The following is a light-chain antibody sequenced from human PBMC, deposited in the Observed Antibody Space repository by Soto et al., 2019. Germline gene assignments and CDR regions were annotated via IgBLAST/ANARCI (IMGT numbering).Light chain of an antibody. CDR2: DVS. J-gene: IGKJ1*01. CDR3: QQYNSYLWT. V-gene: IGKV1-5*01. CDR1: QSISYW. Sequence: DIQMTQSPSSLSASVGDRVTITCRASQSISYWLAWYQQKPGKAPNLLIYDVSNLESGVPSRFSGSASGTEFTLTISSLQPDDFATYDCQQYNSYLWTFGQGTKVEIK.